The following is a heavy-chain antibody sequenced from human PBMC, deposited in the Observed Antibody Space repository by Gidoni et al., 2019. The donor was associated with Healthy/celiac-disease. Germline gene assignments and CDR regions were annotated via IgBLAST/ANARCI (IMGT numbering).Heavy chain of an antibody. CDR2: ISSSGSTI. D-gene: IGHD6-19*01. CDR3: AREHIAVAGFDY. CDR1: GFTFSSYE. V-gene: IGHV3-48*03. Sequence: EVQLVESGGGLVQPGGSLRLSCAASGFTFSSYEMNWVRQAPGKGLEWVSYISSSGSTIYYSDSVKGRFTISRDNAKNSLYLQMNSLRAEDTAVYYCAREHIAVAGFDYWGQGTLVTVSS. J-gene: IGHJ4*02.